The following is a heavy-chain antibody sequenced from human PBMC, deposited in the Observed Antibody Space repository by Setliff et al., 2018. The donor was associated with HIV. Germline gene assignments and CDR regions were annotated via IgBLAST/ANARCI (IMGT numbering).Heavy chain of an antibody. Sequence: PGGSLRLSCAASGLTLSNSAMTWVRQKPWRGLEWVSLIQSGGIIYYADSVKGRFTISRDNSNNTLSLQMSSLRAEDTAVYYCARGGVLALDDYWGQGTLVTVSS. D-gene: IGHD3-3*02. J-gene: IGHJ4*02. V-gene: IGHV3-23*01. CDR2: IQSGGII. CDR1: GLTLSNSA. CDR3: ARGGVLALDDY.